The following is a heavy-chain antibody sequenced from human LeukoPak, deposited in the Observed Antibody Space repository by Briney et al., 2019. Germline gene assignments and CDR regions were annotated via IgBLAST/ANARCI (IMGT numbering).Heavy chain of an antibody. CDR3: ARYRSPAWFYS. J-gene: IGHJ5*01. CDR2: IYYNGRT. CDR1: GAPLSINY. V-gene: IGHV4-59*01. Sequence: SETLSLTCTVSGAPLSINYGSWIRQPPGKGLEWIGYIYYNGRTNYNPSLKSRVSISLDASKTQFSLKLSSVTAADTAVYYCARYRSPAWFYSWGQGTLVTVSS. D-gene: IGHD2-2*01.